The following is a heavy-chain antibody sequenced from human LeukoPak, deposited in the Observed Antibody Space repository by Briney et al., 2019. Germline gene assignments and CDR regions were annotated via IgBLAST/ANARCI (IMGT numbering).Heavy chain of an antibody. CDR2: IYYSGST. Sequence: PSETLSLTXTVSGGSIISYYWTWIRQPPGRRLEWIGCIYYSGSTNYNPSLKSRVTISVDTSKNQFSLKLSSVTAADTAVYYCATGAGYISSWPFDCWGQGTLVTVSS. V-gene: IGHV4-59*01. CDR3: ATGAGYISSWPFDC. J-gene: IGHJ4*02. CDR1: GGSIISYY. D-gene: IGHD6-13*01.